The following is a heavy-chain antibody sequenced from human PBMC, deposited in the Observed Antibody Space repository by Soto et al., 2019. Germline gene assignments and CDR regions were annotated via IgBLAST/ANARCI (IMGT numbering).Heavy chain of an antibody. CDR2: IIPIFDTT. V-gene: IGHV1-69*01. CDR3: ARPISTSTSPGNPYSGMDV. D-gene: IGHD1-1*01. CDR1: GGTFSSYA. Sequence: QVQLVQSGAEVKKPGSSVKVSCKVSGGTFSSYAISWVRQATGQGLEWMGGIIPIFDTTNYAQSLQGRVTITSDESTSTAYMELDSMRSEDTAIYYCARPISTSTSPGNPYSGMDVWGQGTTVTVSS. J-gene: IGHJ6*02.